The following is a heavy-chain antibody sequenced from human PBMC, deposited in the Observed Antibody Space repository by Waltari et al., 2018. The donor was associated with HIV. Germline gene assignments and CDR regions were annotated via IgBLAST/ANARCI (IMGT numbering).Heavy chain of an antibody. Sequence: QVQLVESGGGVLKSGRSLRLSCPASGLSFRDYGLHWVRQIPGMGRERKGSIWEHGSGINNADTGKRRCHTNRDNAKDTLYLHINSLRGEDPAVYFWARDSSETAMVSGYPYGMDGWGQGTTVTVSS. CDR2: IWEHGSGI. D-gene: IGHD5-18*01. CDR1: GLSFRDYG. CDR3: ARDSSETAMVSGYPYGMDG. V-gene: IGHV3-33*01. J-gene: IGHJ6*02.